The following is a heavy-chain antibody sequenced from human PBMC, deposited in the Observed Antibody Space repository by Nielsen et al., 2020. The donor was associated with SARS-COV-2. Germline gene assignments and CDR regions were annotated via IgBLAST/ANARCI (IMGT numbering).Heavy chain of an antibody. V-gene: IGHV3-33*01. Sequence: GESLKISCAASGFTFSSYGMHWVRQAPGKGLEWVAVIWYDGSNKYYADSVKGRFTISRDNSKNTLYLQMNSLRAEDTAVYYCARSPWSTYYYDSSGYWGAFDIWGQGTMVTVSS. CDR1: GFTFSSYG. CDR2: IWYDGSNK. J-gene: IGHJ3*02. D-gene: IGHD3-22*01. CDR3: ARSPWSTYYYDSSGYWGAFDI.